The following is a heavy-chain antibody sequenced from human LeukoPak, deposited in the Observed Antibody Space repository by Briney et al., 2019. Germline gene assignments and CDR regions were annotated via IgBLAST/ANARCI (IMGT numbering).Heavy chain of an antibody. V-gene: IGHV1-8*01. CDR3: ARGSSGWPYQDAFDI. D-gene: IGHD6-19*01. Sequence: GASVKVSCKASGYTFTSCDINWVRQATGQGLEWMGWMNPNSGNTGYAQRFQGRLTMTRNTSISTAYMELSSLRSEDTAVYYCARGSSGWPYQDAFDIWGQGTMVTVSS. J-gene: IGHJ3*02. CDR2: MNPNSGNT. CDR1: GYTFTSCD.